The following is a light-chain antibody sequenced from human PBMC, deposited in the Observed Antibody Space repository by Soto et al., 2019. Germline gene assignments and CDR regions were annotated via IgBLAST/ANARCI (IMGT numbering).Light chain of an antibody. V-gene: IGKV3-11*01. CDR3: QQRSNWPWT. J-gene: IGKJ1*01. Sequence: EILLPQSPATLSLSPGERATLSCRASQSVSSYLAWYQQKPGQAPRLLIYDASNRATGIPARFSGSGSGTDFTLTISSLEPEDFAVYYCQQRSNWPWTFGQGTIVDVK. CDR2: DAS. CDR1: QSVSSY.